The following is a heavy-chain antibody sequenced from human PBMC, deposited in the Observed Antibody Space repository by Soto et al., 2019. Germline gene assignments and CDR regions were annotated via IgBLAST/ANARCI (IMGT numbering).Heavy chain of an antibody. J-gene: IGHJ6*02. CDR3: ARGMQRLWYYYYYGMDV. CDR1: GFTFSSYW. D-gene: IGHD6-25*01. CDR2: IKQDGSEK. V-gene: IGHV3-7*03. Sequence: GSLRLSCAASGFTFSSYWMSWVRQAPGKGLEWVANIKQDGSEKYYVDSVKGRFTISRDNAKNSLYLQMNSLRAEDTAVYYCARGMQRLWYYYYYGMDVWGQGTTVTVSS.